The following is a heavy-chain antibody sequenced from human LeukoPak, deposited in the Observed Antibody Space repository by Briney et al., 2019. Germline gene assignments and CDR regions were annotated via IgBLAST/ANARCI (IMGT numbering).Heavy chain of an antibody. CDR1: GLSFSSYA. D-gene: IGHD3-16*01. Sequence: QPGGSLRLSCAASGLSFSSYAMHWVRQAPGKGLEWVAVISYDGTEKYYGDSVKGRFTISRDNSKNTLYLQMNSLRAEDTAVYYCVSFYETYWGRGTLVTVSS. CDR2: ISYDGTEK. V-gene: IGHV3-30-3*01. J-gene: IGHJ4*02. CDR3: VSFYETY.